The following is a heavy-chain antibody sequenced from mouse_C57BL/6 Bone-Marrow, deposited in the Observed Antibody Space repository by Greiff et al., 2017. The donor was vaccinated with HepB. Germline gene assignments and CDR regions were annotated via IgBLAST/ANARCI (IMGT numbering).Heavy chain of an antibody. CDR1: GYTFTSYW. Sequence: QVQLQQPGAELVKPGASVKLSCKASGYTFTSYWMHWVKQRPGQGLEWIGMIHPNSGSTNYNEKFKSKATLTVDKSSSTAYMQLSSLTSEDSAVYYCARSYYGSSYPYAMDYWGQGTSVTVSS. CDR3: ARSYYGSSYPYAMDY. D-gene: IGHD1-1*01. CDR2: IHPNSGST. V-gene: IGHV1-64*01. J-gene: IGHJ4*01.